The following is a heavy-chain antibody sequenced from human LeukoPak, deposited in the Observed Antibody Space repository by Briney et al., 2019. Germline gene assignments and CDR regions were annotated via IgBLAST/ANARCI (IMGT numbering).Heavy chain of an antibody. J-gene: IGHJ4*02. Sequence: SETLSLTCTVSGGSVSSGSYYWSWIRQPPGKGLEWIGYIYYSGSTNYNPSLKSRVTISVDTSKNQFPLKLSSVTAADTAVYYCARGGGPRYFDYWGQGTLVTVSS. CDR2: IYYSGST. D-gene: IGHD3-3*01. CDR1: GGSVSSGSYY. CDR3: ARGGGPRYFDY. V-gene: IGHV4-61*01.